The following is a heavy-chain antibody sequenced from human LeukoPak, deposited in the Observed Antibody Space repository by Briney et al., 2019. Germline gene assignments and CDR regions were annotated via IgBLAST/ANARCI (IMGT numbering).Heavy chain of an antibody. CDR2: IYYSGST. V-gene: IGHV4-30-4*08. CDR3: ARGDREYYYYYYYMDV. D-gene: IGHD2/OR15-2a*01. Sequence: PSETLSLTCAVYGGSSSGYYWSWIRQPPGKGLEWIGYIYYSGSTYYNPSLKSRVTISVDTSKNQFSLKLSSVTAADTAVYYCARGDREYYYYYYYMDVWGKGTTVTVSS. J-gene: IGHJ6*03. CDR1: GGSSSGYY.